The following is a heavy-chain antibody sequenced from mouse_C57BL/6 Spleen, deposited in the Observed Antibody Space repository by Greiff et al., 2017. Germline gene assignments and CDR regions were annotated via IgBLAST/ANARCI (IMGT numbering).Heavy chain of an antibody. CDR2: IYPGSGNT. D-gene: IGHD2-1*01. CDR3: ARPYGNYGAMDY. CDR1: GYSFTSYY. V-gene: IGHV1-66*01. Sequence: VQLQQSGPELVKPGASVKISCKASGYSFTSYYIHWVKQRPGQGLEWIGWIYPGSGNTKYNEKFKGKATLTADTSSSTAYMQLSSLTSEDSAVYYCARPYGNYGAMDYWGQGTSVTVSS. J-gene: IGHJ4*01.